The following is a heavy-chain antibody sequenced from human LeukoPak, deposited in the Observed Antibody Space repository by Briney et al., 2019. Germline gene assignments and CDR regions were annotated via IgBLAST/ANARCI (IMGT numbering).Heavy chain of an antibody. D-gene: IGHD3-22*01. CDR3: ARVAARGYYDSSGYYFNYYYYMNV. V-gene: IGHV4-38-2*02. CDR1: SYSISSGYY. Sequence: PSETLSLTCSVSSYSISSGYYWDWIRQPPGKGLEWIASIYHSGKSYYNPSLESRVTISVDTSKNQFSLKLSSVTAADTAVYYCARVAARGYYDSSGYYFNYYYYMNVWGKGTTVTVSS. CDR2: IYHSGKS. J-gene: IGHJ6*03.